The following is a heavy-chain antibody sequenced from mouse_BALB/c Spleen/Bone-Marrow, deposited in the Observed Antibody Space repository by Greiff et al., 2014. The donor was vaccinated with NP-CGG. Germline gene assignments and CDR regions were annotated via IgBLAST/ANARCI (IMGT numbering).Heavy chain of an antibody. Sequence: QVQLQQSGAELVRPGTSVKVSCKASGYAFTNYLIEWVKQRPGQGLEWIGVINPGSGGTNYNEKFKGKATLTADKSSSTAYMQLSSLTSDDSAVYFCARGITTGYFDYWGQGTTLTVS. D-gene: IGHD1-1*01. CDR2: INPGSGGT. V-gene: IGHV1-54*01. CDR1: GYAFTNYL. J-gene: IGHJ2*01. CDR3: ARGITTGYFDY.